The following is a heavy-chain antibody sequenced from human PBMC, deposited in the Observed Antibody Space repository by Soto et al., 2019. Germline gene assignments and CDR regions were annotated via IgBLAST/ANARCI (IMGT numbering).Heavy chain of an antibody. V-gene: IGHV3-23*01. CDR3: AKAVAVAGYYYYYMDV. CDR1: GFTFSSYA. Sequence: GESLKISCAASGFTFSSYAMSWVRQAPGKGLEWVSAISGSGGSTYYADSVKGRFTISRDNSKNTLYLQMNSLRAEETAVYYCAKAVAVAGYYYYYMDVWGKGTTVTVSS. D-gene: IGHD6-19*01. J-gene: IGHJ6*03. CDR2: ISGSGGST.